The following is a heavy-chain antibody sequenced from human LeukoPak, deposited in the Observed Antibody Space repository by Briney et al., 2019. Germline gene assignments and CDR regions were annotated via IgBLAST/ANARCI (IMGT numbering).Heavy chain of an antibody. CDR2: MYHSGST. CDR1: GGSVSSSSYY. J-gene: IGHJ5*02. D-gene: IGHD6-13*01. CDR3: ARSVIAAPRFDP. V-gene: IGHV4-39*07. Sequence: KPSETLSLTCTVSGGSVSSSSYYWGWIRQPPGTGLEWIGSMYHSGSTYYNPSLKSRVTISVDTSKNQFSLELSSVTAADTAVYYCARSVIAAPRFDPWGQGTPVTVSS.